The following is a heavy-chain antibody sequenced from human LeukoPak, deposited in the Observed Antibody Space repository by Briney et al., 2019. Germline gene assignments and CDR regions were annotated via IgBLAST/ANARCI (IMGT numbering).Heavy chain of an antibody. CDR3: ARPNKDYGGNLQPFDY. CDR2: IYPGDSDA. V-gene: IGHV5-51*01. Sequence: GESLKISCKASGYSFTSYWIGWVRQMPGKGLEWMGIIYPGDSDARYSPSFQGQVTISADKSISTAYLQWSSLKASDTAVYYCARPNKDYGGNLQPFDYWGQGTLVTVSS. CDR1: GYSFTSYW. J-gene: IGHJ4*02. D-gene: IGHD4-23*01.